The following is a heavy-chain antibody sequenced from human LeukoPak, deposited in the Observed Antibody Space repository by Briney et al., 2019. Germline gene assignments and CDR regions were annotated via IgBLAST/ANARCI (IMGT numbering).Heavy chain of an antibody. CDR2: IYPGDSDT. J-gene: IGHJ3*02. CDR1: GYSFITYW. CDR3: ARRSYGDSYNAFDI. Sequence: GESLKISCKGSGYSFITYWIGWVRQMPGKGLEWMGIIYPGDSDTRYGPSFQGQVTISADKSISTAYLQWSSLKAPDTAMYYCARRSYGDSYNAFDIWGQGTLVTVSS. D-gene: IGHD4-17*01. V-gene: IGHV5-51*01.